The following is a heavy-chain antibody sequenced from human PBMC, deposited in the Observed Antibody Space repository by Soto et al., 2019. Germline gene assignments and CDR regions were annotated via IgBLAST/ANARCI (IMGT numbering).Heavy chain of an antibody. CDR2: ISYDGSNK. D-gene: IGHD3-3*01. V-gene: IGHV3-30*18. J-gene: IGHJ6*02. CDR1: GFTFSSYG. CDR3: AKDRRFLEWLQYYYYYGMDV. Sequence: QVQLVESGGGVVQPGRSLRLSCAASGFTFSSYGMHWVRQAPGKGLEWVAVISYDGSNKYYADSVKGRFTISRDNSKNTLYLQMNSLRAEDTAVYYCAKDRRFLEWLQYYYYYGMDVWGQGTTVTVSS.